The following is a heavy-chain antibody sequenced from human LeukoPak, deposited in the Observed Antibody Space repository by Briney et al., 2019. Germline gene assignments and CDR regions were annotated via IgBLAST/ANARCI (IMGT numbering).Heavy chain of an antibody. Sequence: SETLSLTCAVSGVSFDDYYWSWVRQTPGKGLEWLGEINHSGYTNDSPSLKSRVTLSIDTSNKQFSLNLRSVTVADAGTYYCTRMTTGHDYWGQGTLVTVSS. CDR3: TRMTTGHDY. CDR2: INHSGYT. J-gene: IGHJ4*02. D-gene: IGHD4-17*01. CDR1: GVSFDDYY. V-gene: IGHV4-34*01.